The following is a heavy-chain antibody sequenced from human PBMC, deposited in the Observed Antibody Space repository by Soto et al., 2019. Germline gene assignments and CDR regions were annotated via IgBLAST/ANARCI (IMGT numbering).Heavy chain of an antibody. CDR3: AKRGILGAKGMAYGDL. CDR1: GGTFNTYA. J-gene: IGHJ2*01. Sequence: QVQLMESGGGVVQPGRSLRLSCAASGGTFNTYAMHWVRQAPGKGLEWVAVITPDGNEPYYADSVQGRFTISRDNSTNTLYLPMNSLGIEDMSIYHCAKRGILGAKGMAYGDLWGRGTLCTVSS. D-gene: IGHD2-8*02. V-gene: IGHV3-30*18. CDR2: ITPDGNEP.